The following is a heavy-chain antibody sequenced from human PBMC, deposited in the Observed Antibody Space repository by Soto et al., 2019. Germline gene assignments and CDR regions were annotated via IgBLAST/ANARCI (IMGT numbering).Heavy chain of an antibody. V-gene: IGHV3-30*18. D-gene: IGHD5-18*01. J-gene: IGHJ4*02. CDR3: AKDLGDPTPGVDTDMADY. Sequence: PGGSLRLSCAASGFTFSSYGMHRVHQAPGKGLEWVAVISYDGSNKYYADSVKGRFTISRDNSKNTLYLQMNSLRAEDTAVYYCAKDLGDPTPGVDTDMADYWGQGTLVTVSS. CDR1: GFTFSSYG. CDR2: ISYDGSNK.